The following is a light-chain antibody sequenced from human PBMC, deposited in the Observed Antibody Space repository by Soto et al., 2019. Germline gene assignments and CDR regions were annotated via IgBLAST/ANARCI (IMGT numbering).Light chain of an antibody. CDR1: SSDVGGYNY. V-gene: IGLV2-14*01. CDR2: DVS. Sequence: QAVVTQPASVSGSPGQSITISCTGTSSDVGGYNYVSWYQQHPGKAPKLMIYDVSNRPSGVSNRFSGSKSGNTASLTISGLQAEDEADYYCSSYTTSSIGVFGGGTKVTVL. J-gene: IGLJ3*02. CDR3: SSYTTSSIGV.